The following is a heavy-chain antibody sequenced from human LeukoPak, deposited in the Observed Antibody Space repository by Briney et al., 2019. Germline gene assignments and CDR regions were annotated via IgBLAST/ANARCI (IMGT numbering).Heavy chain of an antibody. CDR3: AKDNRFFYFDY. J-gene: IGHJ4*02. CDR2: ISGSGGST. CDR1: GFTFSSYA. V-gene: IGHV3-23*01. Sequence: GALRLSCAASGFTFSSYAMSWVRQAPGKGLEWVSAISGSGGSTYYADSVKGRFTIPRDNSKNTLYLQMNSLRAEDTAVYYCAKDNRFFYFDYWGQGTLVTVSS. D-gene: IGHD1-14*01.